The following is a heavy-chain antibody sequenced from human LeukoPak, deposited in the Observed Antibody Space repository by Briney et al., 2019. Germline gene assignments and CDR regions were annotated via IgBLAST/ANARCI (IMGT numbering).Heavy chain of an antibody. CDR3: ARSQGGYYDY. Sequence: ASVKVSCKASGGTFSSYAISWVRQAPGQGLAWMGGIIPIFGTANYAQKFQGRVTITAGESTSTAYMELSSLRSEDTAVYYCARSQGGYYDYWGQGTLVTVSS. D-gene: IGHD3-10*01. CDR2: IIPIFGTA. V-gene: IGHV1-69*13. J-gene: IGHJ4*02. CDR1: GGTFSSYA.